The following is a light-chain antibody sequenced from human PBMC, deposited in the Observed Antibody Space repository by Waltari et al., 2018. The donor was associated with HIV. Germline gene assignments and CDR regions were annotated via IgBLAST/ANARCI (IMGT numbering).Light chain of an antibody. V-gene: IGKV1-9*01. Sequence: DIQLTQSPSFLSASVGDRVTVTCRAGQGISTYLAWYQQKPGKAPKLLIYAASTLQTWGPSRFSGSGSGTEFTLTISSLQPEDVATYYCQQVNMPFTFGPGTKVDIK. J-gene: IGKJ3*01. CDR2: AAS. CDR1: QGISTY. CDR3: QQVNMPFT.